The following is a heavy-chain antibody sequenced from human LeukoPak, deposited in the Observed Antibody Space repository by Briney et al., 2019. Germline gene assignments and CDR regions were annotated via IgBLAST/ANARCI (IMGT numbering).Heavy chain of an antibody. CDR1: GFTFSNYA. CDR3: AELGITMIGGV. J-gene: IGHJ6*04. Sequence: PGGSLRLSCAASGFTFSNYAMSWVRQAPRKGLEWVSVISGSGGTTYYADSVKGRFSISRDNSNNTLYLQMNSLRAEDTAVYYCAELGITMIGGVWGKGTTVTISS. CDR2: ISGSGGTT. V-gene: IGHV3-23*01. D-gene: IGHD3-10*02.